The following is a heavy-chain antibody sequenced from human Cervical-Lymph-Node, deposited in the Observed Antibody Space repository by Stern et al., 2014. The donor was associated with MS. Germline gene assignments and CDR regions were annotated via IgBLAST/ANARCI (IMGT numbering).Heavy chain of an antibody. V-gene: IGHV3-33*01. CDR1: GFTFSRHG. CDR2: IWFDGSKK. J-gene: IGHJ6*02. Sequence: VQLVESGGGVVQPGRYLRLSCTASGFTFSRHGMHWVRQAPGKGLEWVAFIWFDGSKKYHADSVKGRFTISRDNSKNTLYLQMDSLTADDTAVYYCARDALPLPIIEDAMDVWGQGTTVTVSS. D-gene: IGHD5-24*01. CDR3: ARDALPLPIIEDAMDV.